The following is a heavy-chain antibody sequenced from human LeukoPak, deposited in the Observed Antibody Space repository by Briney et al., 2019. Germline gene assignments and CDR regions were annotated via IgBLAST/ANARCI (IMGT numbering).Heavy chain of an antibody. CDR1: GYTFTGYY. D-gene: IGHD6-19*01. CDR2: INPTSGGT. CDR3: ARMTVSGRDNWFDP. Sequence: ASVKVSCKASGYTFTGYYMHWVRQAPGQGLEWMGWINPTSGGTKYAQKFQGRVTMTRDTSISTAYMELNTLRSDDTAMYYCARMTVSGRDNWFDPWGQGTLVTVSS. V-gene: IGHV1-2*02. J-gene: IGHJ5*02.